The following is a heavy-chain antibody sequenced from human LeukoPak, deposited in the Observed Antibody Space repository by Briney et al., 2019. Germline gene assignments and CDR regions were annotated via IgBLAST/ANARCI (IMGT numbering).Heavy chain of an antibody. CDR2: IYTSGST. D-gene: IGHD6-13*01. CDR3: ARGARSSSWSYYYYYGMDV. V-gene: IGHV4-4*07. Sequence: SETLSLTCTVSGGSISSYYWSWIRQPAGKGLEWIGRIYTSGSTNYNPSLESRVTMSVDTSKNQFSLKLSSVTAADTAVYYCARGARSSSWSYYYYYGMDVWGQGTTVTVSS. CDR1: GGSISSYY. J-gene: IGHJ6*02.